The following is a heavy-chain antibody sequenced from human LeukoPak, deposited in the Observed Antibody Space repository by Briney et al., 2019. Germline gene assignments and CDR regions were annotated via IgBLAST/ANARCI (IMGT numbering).Heavy chain of an antibody. D-gene: IGHD6-19*01. V-gene: IGHV1-2*02. CDR1: GYTFTDYY. Sequence: GASVNVSCKASGYTFTDYYIHWVRQAPGHGLEWMGWINPNRGGTNYVQKFQGRVTMTRDSSISTGYMELTRLRSDDTAVYYCPRSDIAVAGDFDYWGQGTLVTVSS. CDR2: INPNRGGT. CDR3: PRSDIAVAGDFDY. J-gene: IGHJ4*02.